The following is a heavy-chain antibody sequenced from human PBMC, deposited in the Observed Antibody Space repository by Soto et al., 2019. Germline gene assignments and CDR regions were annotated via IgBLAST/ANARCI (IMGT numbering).Heavy chain of an antibody. V-gene: IGHV1-69*13. CDR2: IIPIFGTA. J-gene: IGHJ6*02. CDR1: GGTFSSYA. Sequence: SVKVSCKASGGTFSSYAISWVRQAPGQGLEWMGGIIPIFGTANYAQKFQGRVTITADESTSTAYMELSSLRSEDTAVYYCARAGYSSGWYGSYYGMDVWGQGTTVTVSS. D-gene: IGHD6-19*01. CDR3: ARAGYSSGWYGSYYGMDV.